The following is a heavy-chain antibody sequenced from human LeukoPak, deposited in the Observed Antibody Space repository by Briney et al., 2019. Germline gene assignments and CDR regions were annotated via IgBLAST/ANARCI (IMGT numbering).Heavy chain of an antibody. CDR2: INPNSGGT. V-gene: IGHV1-2*06. CDR3: ARWNRDYYDSSGYYDLNGY. CDR1: GYTFTGYY. D-gene: IGHD3-22*01. J-gene: IGHJ4*02. Sequence: GASVKVSCKASGYTFTGYYMHWVRQAPGQGLEWMGRINPNSGGTNYAQKFQGRVTMTRDTSISTAYMELSRLRSDDTAVYYCARWNRDYYDSSGYYDLNGYWGQGTLVTVSS.